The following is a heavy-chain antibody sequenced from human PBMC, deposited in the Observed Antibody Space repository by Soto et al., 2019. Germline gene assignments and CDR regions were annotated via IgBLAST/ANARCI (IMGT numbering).Heavy chain of an antibody. CDR2: IYYSGST. Sequence: SETLSLTCTVSGGSISSSSYYWGWIRQPPGKGLEWIGSIYYSGSTYYNPSLKSRVTISVDTSKNQFSLKLSSVTAADTAVYYCARGVLLWFGGPPNWGQGTLVTVSS. J-gene: IGHJ4*02. CDR1: GGSISSSSYY. D-gene: IGHD3-10*01. V-gene: IGHV4-39*01. CDR3: ARGVLLWFGGPPN.